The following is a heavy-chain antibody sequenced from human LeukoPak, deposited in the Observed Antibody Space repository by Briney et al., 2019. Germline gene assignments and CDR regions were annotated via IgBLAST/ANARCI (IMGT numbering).Heavy chain of an antibody. Sequence: GGFLRLSCAASGFTFSSYAMSWVRQAPGKGLEWVSAISGSGGSTYYADSVKGRFTISRDNSKNTLYLQMNSLRAEDTAVYYCAKDYPGDSQKYYYYYYMDVWGKGTTVTVSS. D-gene: IGHD2-21*02. J-gene: IGHJ6*03. CDR1: GFTFSSYA. V-gene: IGHV3-23*01. CDR2: ISGSGGST. CDR3: AKDYPGDSQKYYYYYYMDV.